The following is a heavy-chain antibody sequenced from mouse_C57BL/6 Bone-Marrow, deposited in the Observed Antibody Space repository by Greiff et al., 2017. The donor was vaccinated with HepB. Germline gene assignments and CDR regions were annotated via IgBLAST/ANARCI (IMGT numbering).Heavy chain of an antibody. J-gene: IGHJ4*01. CDR3: ARGVVATEYAMDY. Sequence: VQLQQSGPVLVKPGASVKMSCKASGYTFTDYYMNWVKQSHGKSLEWIGVINPYNGGTSYNQKFKGKATLTVDKSSSTAYMELNSLTSEDSAVYYCARGVVATEYAMDYWGQGTSVTVSS. D-gene: IGHD1-1*01. CDR2: INPYNGGT. CDR1: GYTFTDYY. V-gene: IGHV1-19*01.